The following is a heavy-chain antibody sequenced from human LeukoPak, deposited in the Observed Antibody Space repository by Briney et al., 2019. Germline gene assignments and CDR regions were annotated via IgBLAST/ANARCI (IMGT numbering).Heavy chain of an antibody. D-gene: IGHD5/OR15-5a*01. CDR1: GYNFDNYG. J-gene: IGHJ3*02. CDR3: ARDHVSVYEISVDDVFDI. V-gene: IGHV1-18*04. Sequence: GASVKVSCKASGYNFDNYGISWVRQAPGQGLEWMGWITPYNRNTNYAQKFQGRVTMTTDTSTTTAYMELRSLRSDDTAVYYCARDHVSVYEISVDDVFDIWGQRTLVTVSS. CDR2: ITPYNRNT.